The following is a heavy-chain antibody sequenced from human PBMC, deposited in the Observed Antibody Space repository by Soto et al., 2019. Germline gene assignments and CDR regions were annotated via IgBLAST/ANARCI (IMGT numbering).Heavy chain of an antibody. V-gene: IGHV3-23*01. J-gene: IGHJ4*02. CDR3: AGYYDFWSGYLDY. Sequence: PGGSLRLSCAASGFKFSSYAMSWVRQAPGKGLEWVSAISGSGGSTYYADSVKGRFTISRGNSKNTLYLQMNSLRAEDTAVYYCAGYYDFWSGYLDYWGQGTLVTVSS. CDR1: GFKFSSYA. D-gene: IGHD3-3*01. CDR2: ISGSGGST.